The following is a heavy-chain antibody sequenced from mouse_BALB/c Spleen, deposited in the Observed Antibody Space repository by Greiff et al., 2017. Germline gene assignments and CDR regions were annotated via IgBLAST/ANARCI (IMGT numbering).Heavy chain of an antibody. CDR3: ARGLRYAMDY. Sequence: QVHVKQSGAELVKPGASVKLSCKASGYTFTSYWMHWVKQRPGQGLEWIGEIDPSDSYTNYNQKFKGKATLTVDKSSSTAYMQLSSLTSEDSAVYYCARGLRYAMDYWGQGTSVTVSS. CDR1: GYTFTSYW. V-gene: IGHV1-69*02. CDR2: IDPSDSYT. D-gene: IGHD2-2*01. J-gene: IGHJ4*01.